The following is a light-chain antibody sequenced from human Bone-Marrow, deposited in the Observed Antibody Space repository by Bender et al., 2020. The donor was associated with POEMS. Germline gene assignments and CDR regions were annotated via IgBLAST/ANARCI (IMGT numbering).Light chain of an antibody. Sequence: QSALTQPASVSGSPGQSITISCTGTSSDVGSYNLVSWYQQHPGKAPKLMIYEVSKRPSGVSNRFSGSKSGNTASLTISGLQAEDEADYYCCSYTSSSWVFGGGTKLTVL. CDR3: CSYTSSSWV. CDR2: EVS. V-gene: IGLV2-14*02. J-gene: IGLJ3*02. CDR1: SSDVGSYNL.